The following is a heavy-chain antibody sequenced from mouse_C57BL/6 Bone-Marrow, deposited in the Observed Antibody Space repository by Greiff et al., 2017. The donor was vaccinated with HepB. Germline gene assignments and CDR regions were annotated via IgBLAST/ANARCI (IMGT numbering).Heavy chain of an antibody. J-gene: IGHJ3*01. Sequence: EVKLQESGPGLVKPSQSLSLTCSVTGYSITSGYYWNWIRQFPGNKLEWMGYISYDGSNNYNPSLKNRISITRDTSKNQFFLKLNSVTTEDTATYYCARVGGNYYDYAYWGQGTLVTVSA. CDR3: ARVGGNYYDYAY. CDR1: GYSITSGYY. V-gene: IGHV3-6*01. D-gene: IGHD2-4*01. CDR2: ISYDGSN.